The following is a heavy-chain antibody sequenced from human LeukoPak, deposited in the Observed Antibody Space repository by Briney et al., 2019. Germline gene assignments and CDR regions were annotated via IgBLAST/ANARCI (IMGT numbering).Heavy chain of an antibody. Sequence: SETLSLTCTVSGDSINNNNYYWGWIRQPPGEGLEWIGNIYYNGRTCYSPSLKSRGTISVDTSNNQFSLKFYCARITDRTIFGEIMHGFDVWGQGTPVTVSS. CDR2: IYYNGRT. J-gene: IGHJ3*01. D-gene: IGHD3-3*01. CDR3: IMHGFDV. CDR1: GDSINNNNYY. V-gene: IGHV4-39*01.